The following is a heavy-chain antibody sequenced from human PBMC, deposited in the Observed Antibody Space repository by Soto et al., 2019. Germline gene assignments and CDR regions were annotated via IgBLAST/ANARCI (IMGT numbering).Heavy chain of an antibody. CDR2: IYRGGAT. Sequence: GSLRLSCVASGFPVSDNYISWVRQAPGKGLEWVSVIYRGGATYYADSVTGRFTISRDSSQNTLHLQLNTLKTEDTAIYYCARGWQSAFDIWGQGTMVTVSS. V-gene: IGHV3-53*01. J-gene: IGHJ3*02. CDR3: ARGWQSAFDI. D-gene: IGHD6-13*01. CDR1: GFPVSDNY.